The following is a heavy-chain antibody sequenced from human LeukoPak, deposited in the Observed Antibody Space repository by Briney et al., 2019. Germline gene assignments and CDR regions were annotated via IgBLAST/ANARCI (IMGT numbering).Heavy chain of an antibody. J-gene: IGHJ4*02. CDR2: FDPEDGET. Sequence: ASVKVSCKVSGHTLTELSMHWVRQAPGKGLEWMGGFDPEDGETIYAQKFQGRVTMTEDTSTDTAYMELSSLRSEDTAVYYCATWDPAYCGGDCYFDYWGQGTLVTVSS. CDR1: GHTLTELS. D-gene: IGHD2-21*02. V-gene: IGHV1-24*01. CDR3: ATWDPAYCGGDCYFDY.